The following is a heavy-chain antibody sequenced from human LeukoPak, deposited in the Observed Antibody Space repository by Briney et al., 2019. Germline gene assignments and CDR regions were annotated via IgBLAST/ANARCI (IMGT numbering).Heavy chain of an antibody. Sequence: GASVKVSCKASGGTFSSYTISWVRQAPGQGLEWMGRIIPILGIANYAQKFQGRVTITADKSTSTAYMELSSLRSEDTAVYYCARDPGVEDGYYYYWGQGTLVTVSS. CDR2: IIPILGIA. CDR3: ARDPGVEDGYYYY. D-gene: IGHD3-22*01. J-gene: IGHJ4*02. CDR1: GGTFSSYT. V-gene: IGHV1-69*04.